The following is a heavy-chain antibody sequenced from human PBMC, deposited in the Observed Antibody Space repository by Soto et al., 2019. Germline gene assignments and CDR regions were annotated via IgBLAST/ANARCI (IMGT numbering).Heavy chain of an antibody. CDR2: IYGDDDK. J-gene: IGHJ6*02. D-gene: IGHD2-8*01. CDR1: GLSLSTTEVG. V-gene: IGHV2-5*02. CDR3: IHRRRNYGVDV. Sequence: QITLKESGPTLVKPTQTLTLTCTFSGLSLSTTEVGVGWIRQPPRKALEWVAVIYGDDDKHYSPSLKSRLTITKHTSKNQVVLTMTNMDPVDTATYYCIHRRRNYGVDVWGQGTTVTVSS.